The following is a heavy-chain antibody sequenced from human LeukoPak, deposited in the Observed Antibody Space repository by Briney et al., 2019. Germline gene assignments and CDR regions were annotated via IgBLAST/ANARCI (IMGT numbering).Heavy chain of an antibody. V-gene: IGHV3-30-3*01. Sequence: GGSLRLSCAASGFTFSSYAMHWVRQAPGKGLEWVAVISYDGSNKYYADSVKGRFTISRDNSKNTLYLQMNSLRAEDTAVYYCARGPRLRGGVNYLDYWGQGTLVTVSS. J-gene: IGHJ4*02. D-gene: IGHD4-17*01. CDR2: ISYDGSNK. CDR3: ARGPRLRGGVNYLDY. CDR1: GFTFSSYA.